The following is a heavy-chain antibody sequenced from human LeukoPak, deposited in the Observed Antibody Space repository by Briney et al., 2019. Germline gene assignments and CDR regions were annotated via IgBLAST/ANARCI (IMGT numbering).Heavy chain of an antibody. D-gene: IGHD2-2*01. V-gene: IGHV4-34*01. J-gene: IGHJ3*02. CDR3: ARHPVVPAAMYAFDI. Sequence: SETLSLTCAVYGGSFSGYYWSWIRQPTGKGLEWIGEINHSGSTNYNPSLKSRVTISVDTSKNQFSLKLSSVTAADTAVYYCARHPVVPAAMYAFDIWGQGTMVTVSS. CDR1: GGSFSGYY. CDR2: INHSGST.